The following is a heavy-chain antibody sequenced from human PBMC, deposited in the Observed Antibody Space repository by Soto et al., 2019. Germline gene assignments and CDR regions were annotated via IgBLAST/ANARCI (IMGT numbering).Heavy chain of an antibody. CDR2: MSFNGYS. Sequence: QVHLQESGPGLVKPSQTLSLTCSVSGASVSSGDSYWSWIRQTPWKALEWIGYMSFNGYSNYSPSLKSRVTISVDTSKTQFALRLSSVTAADTAVYYCVRGGNPYHYDTSGPGTFDKWGQGTLVTVSS. CDR1: GASVSSGDSY. CDR3: VRGGNPYHYDTSGPGTFDK. V-gene: IGHV4-30-4*01. D-gene: IGHD3-22*01. J-gene: IGHJ4*02.